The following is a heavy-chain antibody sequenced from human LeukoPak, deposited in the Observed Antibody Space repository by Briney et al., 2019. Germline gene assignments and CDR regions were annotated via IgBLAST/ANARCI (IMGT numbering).Heavy chain of an antibody. D-gene: IGHD3-22*01. CDR1: GGSISSGGYY. V-gene: IGHV4-31*03. J-gene: IGHJ4*02. CDR3: ARAPFYYDGPSPYYFDY. Sequence: SETLSLTCTVSGGSISSGGYYWSWIRQHPGKGLEWIGYIYYSGSTYYNPSLKSRVTISVDTSKNQFSLKLSSVTAADTAVYYCARAPFYYDGPSPYYFDYWGQGTLVTVSS. CDR2: IYYSGST.